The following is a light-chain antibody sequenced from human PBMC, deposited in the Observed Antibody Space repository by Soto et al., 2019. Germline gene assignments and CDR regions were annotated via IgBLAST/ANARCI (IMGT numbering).Light chain of an antibody. CDR1: SSDVGLYNL. Sequence: QSVLTQPASVSGSPGQSVTISCTGTSSDVGLYNLVSWYQQLPGKAPKLIIYEVNERPSGISVRFSGSKSGNTASLTISGLQDEDEADYYCCSYVGSSILMFGGGTKLT. CDR2: EVN. J-gene: IGLJ3*02. V-gene: IGLV2-23*02. CDR3: CSYVGSSILM.